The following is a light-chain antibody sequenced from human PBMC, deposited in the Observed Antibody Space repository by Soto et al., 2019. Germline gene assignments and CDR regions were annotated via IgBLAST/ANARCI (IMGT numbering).Light chain of an antibody. CDR1: SSDVGGYNY. J-gene: IGLJ1*01. CDR3: SSYAGSNNLGV. V-gene: IGLV2-8*01. Sequence: QSVLTQPPSASGSPGQSVTISCTGTSSDVGGYNYVSWYQQHPGKAPKLMIYEVSKRPSGVPDRFSGSKSGNTASLTVSGLQAEDGADYYCSSYAGSNNLGVFGTGTKVPVL. CDR2: EVS.